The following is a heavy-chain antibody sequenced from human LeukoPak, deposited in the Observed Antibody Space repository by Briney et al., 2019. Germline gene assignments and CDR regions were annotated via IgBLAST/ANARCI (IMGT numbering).Heavy chain of an antibody. J-gene: IGHJ4*02. CDR2: IYHSGST. CDR1: GGSISSSNW. D-gene: IGHD3-22*01. CDR3: ARVSYDSSGYNDY. Sequence: SETLSLTCTVSGGSISSSNWWSWVRQPPGKGLEWIGEIYHSGSTNYNPSLKSRVTISVDKSKNQFSLKLSSVTAADTAVYYCARVSYDSSGYNDYWGQGTLVTVSS. V-gene: IGHV4-4*02.